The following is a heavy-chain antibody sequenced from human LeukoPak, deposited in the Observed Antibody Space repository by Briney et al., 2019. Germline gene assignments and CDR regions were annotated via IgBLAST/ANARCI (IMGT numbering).Heavy chain of an antibody. J-gene: IGHJ4*02. V-gene: IGHV3-7*01. Sequence: GGSLRLSCAASGFTFSSYWMSWVRQTPGKGLEWVAKIRGDGGEKDHVASVKGRFTISRDNAKNSLYLQMNSLRVEDTAIYYCARGGAARPDFWGQGTLVTVSS. CDR3: ARGGAARPDF. D-gene: IGHD6-6*01. CDR1: GFTFSSYW. CDR2: IRGDGGEK.